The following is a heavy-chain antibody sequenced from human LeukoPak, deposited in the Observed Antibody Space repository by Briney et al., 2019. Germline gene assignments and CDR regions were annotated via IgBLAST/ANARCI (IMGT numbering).Heavy chain of an antibody. J-gene: IGHJ3*02. V-gene: IGHV3-23*01. D-gene: IGHD2-2*01. CDR1: GFTFSSYA. CDR3: AKSPYCSSTSCYLSPFDI. Sequence: SGGSLRLSCAASGFTFSSYAMSWVRQAPGKGLEWVSAISGSGGSTYYADSVKGRFTISRDNSKNTLYLQMNSLRAEDTAVYYCAKSPYCSSTSCYLSPFDIWGQGTMVTVSS. CDR2: ISGSGGST.